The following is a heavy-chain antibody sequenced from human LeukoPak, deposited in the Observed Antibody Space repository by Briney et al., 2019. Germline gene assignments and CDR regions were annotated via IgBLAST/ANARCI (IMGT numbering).Heavy chain of an antibody. CDR2: ISGSGGST. V-gene: IGHV3-23*01. CDR3: AKVLPGDSSGYYFNYYYYMDV. D-gene: IGHD3-22*01. CDR1: GFTFSSYA. J-gene: IGHJ6*03. Sequence: PGGSLRLSCAASGFTFSSYAMSWFRHAPGKGLEWVSAISGSGGSTYYADSVKGRFTISRDNSKNTLYLQMNSLRAEDTAVYYCAKVLPGDSSGYYFNYYYYMDVWGKGTTVTGSS.